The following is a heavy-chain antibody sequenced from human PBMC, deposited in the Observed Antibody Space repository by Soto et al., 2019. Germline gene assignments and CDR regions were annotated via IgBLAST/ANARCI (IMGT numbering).Heavy chain of an antibody. CDR3: AREGYYSGSGTYSPPRFYGMDV. J-gene: IGHJ6*02. Sequence: QAQLVQSGVEVKKAGASVKVSCKASGYTFSRYGISWARQAPGQGLEWMGWISDYNGNTQYAQKFQGRVFMTTDTATRTAYMELRGLRSDDTAVYFCAREGYYSGSGTYSPPRFYGMDVWGQGTTVTVSS. V-gene: IGHV1-18*01. D-gene: IGHD3-10*01. CDR1: GYTFSRYG. CDR2: ISDYNGNT.